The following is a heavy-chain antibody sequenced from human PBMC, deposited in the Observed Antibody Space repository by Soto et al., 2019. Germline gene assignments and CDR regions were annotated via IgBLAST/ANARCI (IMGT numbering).Heavy chain of an antibody. CDR2: ISHTGST. D-gene: IGHD2-15*01. CDR3: AREVFSAGSSNWFDP. Sequence: SETLSLTCAVSGGSIISASHSWTWIRQPPGEGLEWIGYISHTGSTYYNPSLKSRVTMSVDRSKNQFSLNLDSVTAADTAVYYCAREVFSAGSSNWFDPWGQGTLVTVSS. J-gene: IGHJ5*02. CDR1: GGSIISASHS. V-gene: IGHV4-30-2*01.